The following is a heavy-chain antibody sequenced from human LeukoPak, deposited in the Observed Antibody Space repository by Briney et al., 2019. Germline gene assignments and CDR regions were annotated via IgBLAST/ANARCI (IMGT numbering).Heavy chain of an antibody. CDR2: ISAYNGNT. CDR3: ARASRRYCSGGSCRPPFDY. Sequence: GAAVKVSCKASGYTFTSYGISWVRQAPGQGLEWMGWISAYNGNTNYAQKLQGRVTMTTDTSTSTAYMELRSLRSDDTAVYYCARASRRYCSGGSCRPPFDYWGQGTLVTVSS. V-gene: IGHV1-18*01. CDR1: GYTFTSYG. J-gene: IGHJ4*02. D-gene: IGHD2-15*01.